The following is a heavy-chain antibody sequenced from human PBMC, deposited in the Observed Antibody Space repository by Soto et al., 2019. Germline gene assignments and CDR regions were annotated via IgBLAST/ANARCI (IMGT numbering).Heavy chain of an antibody. CDR1: GYTFTSYG. D-gene: IGHD6-6*01. V-gene: IGHV1-18*01. CDR3: ATSLAARRGGYFDY. CDR2: ISAYNGNT. Sequence: GASVKVSCKASGYTFTSYGISWVRQAPGQGLERMGWISAYNGNTNYAQKLQGRVTMTTDTSTSTAYMELRSLRSDDTAVYYCATSLAARRGGYFDYWGQGTLVTVSS. J-gene: IGHJ4*02.